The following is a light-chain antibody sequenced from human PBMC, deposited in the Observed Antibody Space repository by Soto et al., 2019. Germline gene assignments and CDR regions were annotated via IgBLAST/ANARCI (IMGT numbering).Light chain of an antibody. CDR3: QQYYSYLPFT. V-gene: IGKV1-8*01. CDR1: QGISSY. Sequence: AIRMTQSPSSLSASTGDRVTITCRASQGISSYLAWYQQKPGKAPKLLIYAASTLQSGVPSRFRGSGSGTDFTLTISCLQSEDFATYYCQQYYSYLPFTFGPGTKVDIK. J-gene: IGKJ3*01. CDR2: AAS.